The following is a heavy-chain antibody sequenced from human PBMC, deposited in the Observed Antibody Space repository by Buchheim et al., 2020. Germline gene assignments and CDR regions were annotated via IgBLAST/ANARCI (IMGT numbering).Heavy chain of an antibody. CDR1: GFTFNTYV. Sequence: EVQLLESGGGLVQPGGSLRLSCAASGFTFNTYVMNWVRQAPGKGLQWVSAISGSGGSTYYADSVKGRFTISRDNSKNTLYLQMNSLRAEDTAVYYCAKDSGDYGDYILLTCDYWGQGTL. V-gene: IGHV3-23*01. J-gene: IGHJ4*02. CDR2: ISGSGGST. CDR3: AKDSGDYGDYILLTCDY. D-gene: IGHD4-17*01.